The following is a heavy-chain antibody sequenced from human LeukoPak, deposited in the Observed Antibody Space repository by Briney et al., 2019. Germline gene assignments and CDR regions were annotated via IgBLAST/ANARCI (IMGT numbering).Heavy chain of an antibody. CDR1: GGSFSGYY. CDR3: TRGLPHSGSYXXAFDI. V-gene: IGHV4-34*01. CDR2: INHSGST. D-gene: IGHD1-26*01. J-gene: IGHJ3*02. Sequence: SETLSLTCVVYGGSFSGYYWSWIRQPPGKGLEWIGEINHSGSTNYNPSLKSRVTISVDTSKNQFALKLSSVTAADTAVYYCTRGLPHSGSYXXAFDIWGQXTMVXXSS.